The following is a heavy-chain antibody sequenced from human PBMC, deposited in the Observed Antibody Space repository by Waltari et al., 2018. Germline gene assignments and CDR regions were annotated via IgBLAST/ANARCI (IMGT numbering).Heavy chain of an antibody. CDR2: IRRDGGAT. V-gene: IGHV3-23*01. D-gene: IGHD3-10*01. CDR3: ARWSVSGSYYDS. CDR1: GFRFSNYG. Sequence: EVQLFESGGTLLQPGGSLRLSCTASGFRFSNYGLTWVRQAPGKGLEWVSAIRRDGGATFYGGAVKGRSTISRDNSKNTVYLEINSLRVEDTAKYYCARWSVSGSYYDSWGQGILVAVSS. J-gene: IGHJ4*02.